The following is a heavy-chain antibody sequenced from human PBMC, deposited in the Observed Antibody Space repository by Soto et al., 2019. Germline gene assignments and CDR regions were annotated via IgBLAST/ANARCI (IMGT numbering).Heavy chain of an antibody. J-gene: IGHJ1*01. V-gene: IGHV1-69*02. CDR1: GGTFSSYT. Sequence: QVQLVQSGAEVQKPGSSVKVSCKASGGTFSSYTISWVRQAPGQGLEWMGRIIPILGIANYAQKFQGRVTITADKSTSTAYMELSSLRSEDTAVYYCARVPSAEYFHHWGQGTLVTVSS. CDR3: ARVPSAEYFHH. CDR2: IIPILGIA.